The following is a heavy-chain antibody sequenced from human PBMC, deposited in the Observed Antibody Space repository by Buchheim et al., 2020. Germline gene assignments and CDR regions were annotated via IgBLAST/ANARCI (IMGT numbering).Heavy chain of an antibody. D-gene: IGHD2/OR15-2a*01. CDR2: ISYDGSNK. CDR3: AKDNTDLYGMDV. CDR1: GFTFSSYG. V-gene: IGHV3-30*18. J-gene: IGHJ6*02. Sequence: QVQLVESGGGVVQPGRSLRLSCAASGFTFSSYGMHWVRQAPGKGLEWVAVISYDGSNKYYADSVKGRFTISRDNSKNTLSLQMNSLRAEDTAVYYCAKDNTDLYGMDVWGQGTT.